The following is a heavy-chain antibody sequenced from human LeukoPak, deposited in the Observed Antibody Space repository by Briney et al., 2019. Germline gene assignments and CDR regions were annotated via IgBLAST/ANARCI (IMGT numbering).Heavy chain of an antibody. J-gene: IGHJ4*02. CDR3: SGRDSSRSPRAY. Sequence: PGGSLRLSCAASGLTFTDFWMNWVRLAPGRGLQWLANIKPDGNEKYYVDSVKGRFAISRDNAKNEVYLETNSLRAEGTGVYYCSGRDSSRSPRAYWGQGTLVSVSS. D-gene: IGHD2-2*01. V-gene: IGHV3-7*01. CDR2: IKPDGNEK. CDR1: GLTFTDFW.